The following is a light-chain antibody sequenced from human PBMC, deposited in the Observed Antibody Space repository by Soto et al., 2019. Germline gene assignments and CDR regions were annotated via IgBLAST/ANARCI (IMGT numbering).Light chain of an antibody. J-gene: IGKJ1*01. CDR2: DTS. CDR3: QQYHIWPRT. CDR1: RSVRSR. V-gene: IGKV3D-15*01. Sequence: EILMTQSPATLSLSTGVRATLSCRASRSVRSRLAWYQQKPGQGPRLLMYDTSTRATGVPARFSGSGFGTEFTLAITSLHSEDFAVYSCQQYHIWPRTFGQGTKAEIE.